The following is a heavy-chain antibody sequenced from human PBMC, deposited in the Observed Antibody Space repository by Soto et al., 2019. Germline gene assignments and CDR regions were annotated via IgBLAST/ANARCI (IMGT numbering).Heavy chain of an antibody. J-gene: IGHJ6*02. D-gene: IGHD1-26*01. V-gene: IGHV3-23*01. CDR3: ARDMSGGTYSYYYGMDV. CDR1: GFTFSSYA. CDR2: ISGSGDST. Sequence: GGSLRLSCAASGFTFSSYAMSWVRQAPGKGLEWVSAISGSGDSTYYADSVKGRFTISRDNSKNTLYLQMNSLRAGDTAVYYCARDMSGGTYSYYYGMDVWGQGTTVTVSS.